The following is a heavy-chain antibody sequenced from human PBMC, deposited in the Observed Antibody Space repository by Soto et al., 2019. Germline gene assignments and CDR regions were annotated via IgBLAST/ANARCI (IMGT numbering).Heavy chain of an antibody. CDR1: GYSFTSYW. CDR3: ARHITHDYSKGPLYYYMDV. D-gene: IGHD4-4*01. J-gene: IGHJ6*03. CDR2: IYPGDSDT. Sequence: GESLKISCKGSGYSFTSYWIGWVRQMPGKGLEWMGIIYPGDSDTRYSPSFQGQVTISADKSISTAYLQWSSLKASDTAMYYCARHITHDYSKGPLYYYMDVWGKGTTVTVSS. V-gene: IGHV5-51*01.